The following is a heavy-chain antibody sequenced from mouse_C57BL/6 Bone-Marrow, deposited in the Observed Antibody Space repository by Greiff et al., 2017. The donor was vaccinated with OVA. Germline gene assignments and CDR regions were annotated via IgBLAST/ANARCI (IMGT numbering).Heavy chain of an antibody. Sequence: VMLVESGAELVKPGASVKLSCKASGYTFTEYTIHWVKQRSGQGLEWIGWFYPGSGSIKYNEKFKDKATLTADKSSSTVDMELSRLTSEDSAVYFCARHEEAYSNYVGYFDVWGTGTTVTVSS. CDR1: GYTFTEYT. J-gene: IGHJ1*03. CDR2: FYPGSGSI. V-gene: IGHV1-62-2*01. CDR3: ARHEEAYSNYVGYFDV. D-gene: IGHD2-5*01.